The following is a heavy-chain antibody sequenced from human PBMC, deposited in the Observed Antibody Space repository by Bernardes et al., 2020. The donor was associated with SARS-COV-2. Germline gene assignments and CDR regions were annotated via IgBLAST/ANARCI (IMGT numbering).Heavy chain of an antibody. D-gene: IGHD2-15*01. CDR1: GYRITSYW. Sequence: GESLKISCKGSGYRITSYWIGWVRQMPGKGLEWMGIIYPGDSDTRYSPSFQGQVTISVDKSISTAYLQWSSLKAADTAVYYCARGGGCSGGSCYSYWFDPWGQGTLVTVSS. CDR2: IYPGDSDT. J-gene: IGHJ5*02. V-gene: IGHV5-51*01. CDR3: ARGGGCSGGSCYSYWFDP.